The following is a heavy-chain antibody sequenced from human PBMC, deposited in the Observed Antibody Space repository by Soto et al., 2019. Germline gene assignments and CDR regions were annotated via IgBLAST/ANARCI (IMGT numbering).Heavy chain of an antibody. D-gene: IGHD3-3*01. Sequence: SETLSLTCTVSGGSISSGGYYWSWIRQHPGKGLEWIGYIYYSGSTYYNPSLKSRVTISVDTSKNQFSLKLSSVTAADTAVYYFARSVSAGITIFGVVIIPWFDPWGQGTLVTVPS. V-gene: IGHV4-31*03. CDR2: IYYSGST. CDR3: ARSVSAGITIFGVVIIPWFDP. CDR1: GGSISSGGYY. J-gene: IGHJ5*02.